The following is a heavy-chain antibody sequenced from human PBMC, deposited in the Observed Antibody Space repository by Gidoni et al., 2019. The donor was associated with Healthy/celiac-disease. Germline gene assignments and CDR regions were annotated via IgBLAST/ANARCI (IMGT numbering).Heavy chain of an antibody. D-gene: IGHD2-2*01. CDR1: GYTLTELS. CDR3: ATDIVVVPAANYDAFDI. V-gene: IGHV1-24*01. Sequence: QVQLVQSGAEVTKPGAAVTLSCKVSGYTLTELSMQWVRQAPGKGPEWMGGVDHEDGETIYAQKFQGRVTMTEDTSTDTAYMELSSLRSEDTAVYYCATDIVVVPAANYDAFDIWGQGTMVTVSS. J-gene: IGHJ3*02. CDR2: VDHEDGET.